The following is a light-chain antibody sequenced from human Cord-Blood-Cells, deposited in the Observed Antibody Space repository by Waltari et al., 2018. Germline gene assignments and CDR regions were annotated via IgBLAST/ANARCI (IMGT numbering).Light chain of an antibody. J-gene: IGLJ1*01. Sequence: SYVLTQPPSVSVAPGQTARITCGGNNIGSKSVHWYQQKPGQAPVLVVYDDSDRPSGIPGRFSGSNSGNTATLTISRVEAGDEADYYCQVWDSSSDHPYGFGTGTKVTVL. CDR1: NIGSKS. V-gene: IGLV3-21*02. CDR3: QVWDSSSDHPYG. CDR2: DDS.